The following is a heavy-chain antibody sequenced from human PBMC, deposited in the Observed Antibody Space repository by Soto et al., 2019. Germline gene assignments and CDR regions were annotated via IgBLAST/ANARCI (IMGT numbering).Heavy chain of an antibody. J-gene: IGHJ4*02. Sequence: PSETLSHTCTVSVGSSSSGGYYWSWIRQHPGKGLEWIGYIYYSGSTYYNPSLKSRVTIPVDTSKNQFSLKLSSVTAADTAVYYCARGYGSSSWSYFDYWCQGTLVSVSS. CDR2: IYYSGST. D-gene: IGHD6-13*01. CDR3: ARGYGSSSWSYFDY. CDR1: VGSSSSGGYY. V-gene: IGHV4-31*03.